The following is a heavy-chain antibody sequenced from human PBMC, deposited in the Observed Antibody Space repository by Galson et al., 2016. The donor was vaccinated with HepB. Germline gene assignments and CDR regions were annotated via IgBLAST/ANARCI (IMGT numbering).Heavy chain of an antibody. V-gene: IGHV4-59*01. Sequence: TLSLTCTVSGGSISSYYWSWIRQPPGKGLEWIGYIYYGGRTDYNPSLKSRVSISVDTSKNQFYLSLGSVTAADTAVYYCARDRDSSSYYSLDYWGQGTLVTVSS. CDR1: GGSISSYY. J-gene: IGHJ4*02. CDR2: IYYGGRT. D-gene: IGHD3-22*01. CDR3: ARDRDSSSYYSLDY.